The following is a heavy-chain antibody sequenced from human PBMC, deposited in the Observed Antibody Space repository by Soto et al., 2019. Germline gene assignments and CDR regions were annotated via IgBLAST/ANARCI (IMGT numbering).Heavy chain of an antibody. CDR3: ARVYYDSSGYYYDY. Sequence: GASVKVSCKASGYTFTGYYMHWVRQAPGQGLEWMGWINPNSGGTNYAQKFQGWVTMTRDTSISTAYMELSRLRSDDTAVYYCARVYYDSSGYYYDYWGQGTLVTVSS. J-gene: IGHJ4*02. CDR1: GYTFTGYY. CDR2: INPNSGGT. D-gene: IGHD3-22*01. V-gene: IGHV1-2*04.